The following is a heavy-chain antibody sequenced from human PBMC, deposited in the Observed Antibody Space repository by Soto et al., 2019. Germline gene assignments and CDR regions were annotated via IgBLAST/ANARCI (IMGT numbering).Heavy chain of an antibody. J-gene: IGHJ4*02. CDR3: AHRPSGWYVFDY. V-gene: IGHV2-5*01. Sequence: GATLVHPTQTLTLTCTFSGFSLITGVGVGWIRQPPGKALEWLALIYWNNDKRYSSSLKSRLTITKDTSKNQVVLTMTNLDPVDTAIYYCAHRPSGWYVFDYWGQGTLVTVSS. D-gene: IGHD6-19*01. CDR1: GFSLITGVG. CDR2: IYWNNDK.